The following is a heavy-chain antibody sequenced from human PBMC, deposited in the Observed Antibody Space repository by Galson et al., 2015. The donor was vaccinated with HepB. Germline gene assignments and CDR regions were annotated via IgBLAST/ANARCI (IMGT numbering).Heavy chain of an antibody. D-gene: IGHD6-13*01. CDR2: ISSNGGST. CDR1: GFTFSSYA. CDR3: VKALAAAQTGDYCGMDV. V-gene: IGHV3-64D*06. J-gene: IGHJ6*02. Sequence: SLRLSCAASGFTFSSYAMHWVRQAPGKGLEYVSAISSNGGSTYYADSVKGRFTISRDNSKNTLYLQMSSLRAEDTAVYYCVKALAAAQTGDYCGMDVWGQGTTVTVSS.